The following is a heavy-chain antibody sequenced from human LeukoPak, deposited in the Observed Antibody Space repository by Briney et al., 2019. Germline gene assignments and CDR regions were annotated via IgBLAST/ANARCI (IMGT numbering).Heavy chain of an antibody. V-gene: IGHV4-4*09. CDR2: IYTSGST. Sequence: SETLSLTCTVSGGSISSYYWSWIRQPPGKGLEWIGYIYTSGSTNYNPSLKSRVTISVDTSKNQFSLKLSSVTAADTAVYYCARHLVVGATTDWFDPWGQGTLVTVSS. J-gene: IGHJ5*02. CDR3: ARHLVVGATTDWFDP. CDR1: GGSISSYY. D-gene: IGHD1-26*01.